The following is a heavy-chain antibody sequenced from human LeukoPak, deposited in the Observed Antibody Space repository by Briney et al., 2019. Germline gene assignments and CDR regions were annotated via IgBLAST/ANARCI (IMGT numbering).Heavy chain of an antibody. D-gene: IGHD2-2*01. CDR3: ARLADCSIPTCWGHWFDP. CDR2: VYSSGST. V-gene: IGHV4-4*09. CDR1: GDSISSYH. Sequence: SSETLSLTCSVSGDSISSYHWSWIRQPPGKGLEWIGYVYSSGSTYYSPSLNGRVTMSVDTSKNQFSLDLSSVTAADTAVYYCARLADCSIPTCWGHWFDPWGQGTLVTVSS. J-gene: IGHJ5*02.